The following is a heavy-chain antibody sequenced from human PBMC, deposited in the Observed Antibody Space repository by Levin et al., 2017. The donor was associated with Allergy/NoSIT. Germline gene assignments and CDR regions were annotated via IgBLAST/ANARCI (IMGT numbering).Heavy chain of an antibody. Sequence: GESLKISCAASGFTFSSYSMNWVRQAPGKGLEWVSYISSSSSTIYYADSVKGRFTISRDNAKNSLYLQMNSLRDEDTAVYYCARVGTTVTTDYYYYYMDVWGKGTTVTVSS. CDR3: ARVGTTVTTDYYYYYMDV. J-gene: IGHJ6*03. V-gene: IGHV3-48*02. CDR2: ISSSSSTI. CDR1: GFTFSSYS. D-gene: IGHD4-17*01.